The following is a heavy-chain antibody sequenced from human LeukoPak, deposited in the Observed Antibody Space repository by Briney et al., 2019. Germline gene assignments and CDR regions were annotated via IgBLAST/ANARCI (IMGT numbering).Heavy chain of an antibody. D-gene: IGHD3-22*01. V-gene: IGHV3-33*01. J-gene: IGHJ3*02. Sequence: QPWGSLRLSCAASGFTFSSYGMHWVCQAPGKGLEWVAVIWYDGSNKYYADSVKGRFTISRDNSKNTLYLQMNSLRAEDTAVYYCARDVPAYYYDSSGYTDAFDIWGQGTMVTVSS. CDR1: GFTFSSYG. CDR3: ARDVPAYYYDSSGYTDAFDI. CDR2: IWYDGSNK.